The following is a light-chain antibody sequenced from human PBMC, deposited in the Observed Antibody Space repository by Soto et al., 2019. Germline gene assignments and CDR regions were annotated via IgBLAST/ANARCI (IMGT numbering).Light chain of an antibody. CDR3: HLYKDYAYP. Sequence: DIQMTQSPATLSASVGDRVTIICRTSQYVDRWLDWYQQKPGKASKILICDASTLESGLPSRFSGSGSVTEFTFAIGRQQPEEYATECWHLYKDYAYPCGGGTRVDIQ. J-gene: IGKJ4*02. CDR1: QYVDRW. CDR2: DAS. V-gene: IGKV1-5*02.